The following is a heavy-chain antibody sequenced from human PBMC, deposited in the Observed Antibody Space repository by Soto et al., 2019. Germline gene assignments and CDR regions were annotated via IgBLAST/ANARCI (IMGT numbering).Heavy chain of an antibody. CDR1: GGSIIIYY. V-gene: IGHV4-59*08. J-gene: IGHJ3*02. CDR2: IYYSGST. CDR3: ARHRSVAGYDAFDI. D-gene: IGHD6-19*01. Sequence: PSETLSLTCTVFGGSIIIYYWSWIRQPPGKGLEWIGYIYYSGSTNYNPSLKSRVTISVDTSKNQFSLKLSSVTATDTAVYYCARHRSVAGYDAFDIWGQGTVVT.